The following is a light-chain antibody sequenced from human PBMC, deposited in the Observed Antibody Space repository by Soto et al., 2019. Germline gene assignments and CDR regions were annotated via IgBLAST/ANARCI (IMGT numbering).Light chain of an antibody. Sequence: VLTQSPGTLSLSPGARGTLSCRASDSSLNDYLAWYQQKPGQPPRLLIHDTSKRAAGIPDRFSGSGSGTDLTINISRLEPEDVEVYYGQQYGSSPITFGQGTRLEIK. V-gene: IGKV3-20*01. J-gene: IGKJ5*01. CDR2: DTS. CDR1: DSSLNDY. CDR3: QQYGSSPIT.